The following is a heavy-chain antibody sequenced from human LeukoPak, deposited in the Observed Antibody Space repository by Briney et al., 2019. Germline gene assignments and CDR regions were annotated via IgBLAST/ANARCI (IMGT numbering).Heavy chain of an antibody. CDR3: ARVAITMVRGVIRDRYYMDV. V-gene: IGHV3-48*01. Sequence: PGGSLRLSCAASGFTFSSYSMNWVGQAPGKGLEWVSYISSSSSTIYYADSVKGRFTISRDNAKNSLYLQMNSLRAEDTAVYYCARVAITMVRGVIRDRYYMDVWGKGTTVTVSS. CDR2: ISSSSSTI. D-gene: IGHD3-10*01. J-gene: IGHJ6*03. CDR1: GFTFSSYS.